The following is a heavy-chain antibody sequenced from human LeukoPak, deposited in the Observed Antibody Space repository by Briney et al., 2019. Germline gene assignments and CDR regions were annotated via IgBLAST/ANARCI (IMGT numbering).Heavy chain of an antibody. CDR3: ARGMGVLVPAATWFDP. V-gene: IGHV1-2*02. J-gene: IGHJ5*02. Sequence: ASVKVSCKASGYTFIAYYMHWVRQAPRQGLEWMGWINPNSGGTNYAQKFQGRVTMTRDTSISTAYMDLSRLRSDDTAVYYCARGMGVLVPAATWFDPWGQGTLVTVSS. D-gene: IGHD2-2*01. CDR1: GYTFIAYY. CDR2: INPNSGGT.